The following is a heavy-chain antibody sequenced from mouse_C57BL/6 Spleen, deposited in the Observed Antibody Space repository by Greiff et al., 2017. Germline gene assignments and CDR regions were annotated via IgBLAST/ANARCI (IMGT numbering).Heavy chain of an antibody. J-gene: IGHJ2*01. Sequence: DVKLQESGPGMVKPSQSLSLTCTVTGYSITSGYDWHWIRHFPGNKLEWMGYISYSGSTNYNSSLKSRISITHDTSKNHFFLKLNSVTTEDTATYYCARDSLYGTFDYWGQGTTRTVSS. CDR1: GYSITSGYD. V-gene: IGHV3-1*01. CDR2: ISYSGST. D-gene: IGHD2-1*01. CDR3: ARDSLYGTFDY.